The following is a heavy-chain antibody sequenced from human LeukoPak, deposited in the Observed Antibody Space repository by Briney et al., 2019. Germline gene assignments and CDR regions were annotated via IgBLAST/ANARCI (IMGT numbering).Heavy chain of an antibody. V-gene: IGHV4-59*12. CDR2: IYYSGST. D-gene: IGHD2-2*01. CDR1: GGSISSYY. J-gene: IGHJ6*02. Sequence: SETLSLTCTVSGGSISSYYWSWIRQPPGKGLEWIGYIYYSGSTNYNPSLKSRVTISVDTSKNQFSLKLSSVTAADTAVYYCARASVVPAAAWYYYGMDVWGQGTTVTVPS. CDR3: ARASVVPAAAWYYYGMDV.